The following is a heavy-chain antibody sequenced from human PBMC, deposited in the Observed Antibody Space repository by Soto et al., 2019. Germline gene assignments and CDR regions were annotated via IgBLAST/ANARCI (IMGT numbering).Heavy chain of an antibody. V-gene: IGHV4-39*01. CDR3: VSQRTTVPTQAYFDY. CDR1: GGSVTNSSYY. CDR2: VYYRGRS. D-gene: IGHD4-17*01. Sequence: SETPSLTCTVSGGSVTNSSYYWGWIRQSPGKGLEWIGSVYYRGRSYSKSSVKSRVTISVDTSKNRFSLSLNSVTASDTAVYFCVSQRTTVPTQAYFDYWGTGALVTVS. J-gene: IGHJ4*02.